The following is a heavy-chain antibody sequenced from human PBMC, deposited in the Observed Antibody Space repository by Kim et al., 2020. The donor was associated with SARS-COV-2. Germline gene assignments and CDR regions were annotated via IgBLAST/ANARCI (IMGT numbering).Heavy chain of an antibody. V-gene: IGHV4-39*01. CDR1: GGSISSSRYY. J-gene: IGHJ4*02. CDR2: IYYSGST. D-gene: IGHD1-26*01. Sequence: SETLSLTCTVSGGSISSSRYYWGWIRQPPGKGLEWIGSIYYSGSTYYNPSLKSRVTISVDTSKNQFSLQLSSVTAADTAVYYCARLVGFGQFDYWGQGTLVTVYS. CDR3: ARLVGFGQFDY.